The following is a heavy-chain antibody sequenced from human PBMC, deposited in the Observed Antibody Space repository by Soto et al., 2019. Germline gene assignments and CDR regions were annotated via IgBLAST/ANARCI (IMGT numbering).Heavy chain of an antibody. Sequence: ASVKVSCKASGYTFTGYYMHWVRQAPGQGLEWMGWINPNSGGTNYAQKFQGWVTMTRDTSISTAYMGLSRLRSDDTAVYYCARAGVVVPAAIDYYYYGMDVWGQGTTVTVSS. D-gene: IGHD2-2*01. CDR2: INPNSGGT. J-gene: IGHJ6*02. CDR1: GYTFTGYY. V-gene: IGHV1-2*04. CDR3: ARAGVVVPAAIDYYYYGMDV.